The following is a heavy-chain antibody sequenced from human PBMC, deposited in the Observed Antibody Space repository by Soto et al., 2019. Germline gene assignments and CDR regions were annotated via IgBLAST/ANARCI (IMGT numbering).Heavy chain of an antibody. V-gene: IGHV3-30*18. J-gene: IGHJ4*02. CDR3: AKGYYISGSWLPTFAS. CDR2: VSHDGTTV. D-gene: IGHD3-10*01. CDR1: GFIFSTYA. Sequence: QVQLVDSGGGVVQPGRSLRLSCAASGFIFSTYAMHWVRQAPGKGLEWVAVVSHDGTTVHFADSVKGRYTISRDNSKNTLYPQMNSLRPEDTAIYYCAKGYYISGSWLPTFASWGQGTLVTVSS.